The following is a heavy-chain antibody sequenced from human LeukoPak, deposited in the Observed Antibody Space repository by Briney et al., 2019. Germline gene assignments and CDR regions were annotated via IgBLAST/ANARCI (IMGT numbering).Heavy chain of an antibody. CDR1: GGTFISYA. D-gene: IGHD3-22*01. Sequence: ASVKVSCKASGGTFISYAISWVRQAPGQGLEWMGGIIPIFGTANYAQKFQGRVTITADESTSTAYMELSSLRSEDTAVYYCARDFADYYDTPVLWGQGTLVTVSS. CDR3: ARDFADYYDTPVL. V-gene: IGHV1-69*13. CDR2: IIPIFGTA. J-gene: IGHJ4*02.